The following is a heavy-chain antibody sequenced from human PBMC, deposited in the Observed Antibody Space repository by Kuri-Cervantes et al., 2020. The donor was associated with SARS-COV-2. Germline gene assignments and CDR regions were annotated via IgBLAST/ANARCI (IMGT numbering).Heavy chain of an antibody. CDR3: ARTPNVVVIAVTCYFDY. CDR1: GFTFSNNC. V-gene: IGHV3-7*03. D-gene: IGHD2-21*01. Sequence: GGSLRLSCLSSGFTFSNNCMHWVRPAPGTGLEWVANIKQDGTEKYYVDSVKGRFTISRDNDKNTLYLQMKRMRAEDTDVYYCARTPNVVVIAVTCYFDYWGQGTLVTVSS. CDR2: IKQDGTEK. J-gene: IGHJ4*02.